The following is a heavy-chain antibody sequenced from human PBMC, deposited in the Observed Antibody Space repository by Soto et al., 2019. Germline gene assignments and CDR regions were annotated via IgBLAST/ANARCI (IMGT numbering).Heavy chain of an antibody. V-gene: IGHV1-46*03. Sequence: VSCKASGYTFTNNYIHWVRQAPGQGLEWMGVINPRSVSTTYAQKFQARLTMSMDTSTSTVYMELSSLRSEDTAVYYCSRSMCLAVCSVGGWAIYFDFWGQGSLVTVSS. J-gene: IGHJ4*02. CDR1: GYTFTNNY. D-gene: IGHD2-15*01. CDR3: SRSMCLAVCSVGGWAIYFDF. CDR2: INPRSVST.